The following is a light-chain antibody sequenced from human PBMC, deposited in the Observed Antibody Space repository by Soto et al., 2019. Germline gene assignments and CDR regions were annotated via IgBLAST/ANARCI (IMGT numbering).Light chain of an antibody. V-gene: IGKV3-15*01. CDR1: QSLTTN. CDR2: GAS. CDR3: QQYNFWPRT. J-gene: IGKJ1*01. Sequence: EIVMTQSPATLSVSPGERATLSCRAAQSLTTNLAWYQQKPGQAPRLLIFGASTRATGTPARFSGSGSGTEFTLTITSLQSEDFAVYYCQQYNFWPRTFGQGTKVDIK.